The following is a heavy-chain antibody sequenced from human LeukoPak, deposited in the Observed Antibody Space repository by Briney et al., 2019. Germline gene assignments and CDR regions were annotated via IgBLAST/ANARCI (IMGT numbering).Heavy chain of an antibody. Sequence: SETLSLTCTVSGGSISSYYWSWIRQPPGKGLEWIGYIYYSGSTNYNPSLKSRVTISVDTSKNQFSLKLSSVTAADTAVYCCAREKLEQVGYGMDVWGQGTTVTVSS. CDR1: GGSISSYY. J-gene: IGHJ6*02. V-gene: IGHV4-59*01. D-gene: IGHD1/OR15-1a*01. CDR2: IYYSGST. CDR3: AREKLEQVGYGMDV.